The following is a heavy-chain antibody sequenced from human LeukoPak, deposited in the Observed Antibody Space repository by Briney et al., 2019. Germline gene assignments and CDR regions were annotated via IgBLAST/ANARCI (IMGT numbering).Heavy chain of an antibody. J-gene: IGHJ4*02. Sequence: GGSLRLSCAASGFTFSSYWMSWVRQAPGKGLEWVANIKQDGSEKYYVDSVKGRFTISRDNAKNSLYLQMNSLRAEDTAVYYCAREGSYGDWGQGSDYWGQGTLVTVSS. V-gene: IGHV3-7*01. CDR1: GFTFSSYW. D-gene: IGHD4-17*01. CDR3: AREGSYGDWGQGSDY. CDR2: IKQDGSEK.